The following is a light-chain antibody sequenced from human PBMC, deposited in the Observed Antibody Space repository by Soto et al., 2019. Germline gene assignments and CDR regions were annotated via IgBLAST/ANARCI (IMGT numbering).Light chain of an antibody. V-gene: IGKV1-39*01. CDR2: AAS. Sequence: DIQMTQSPTSLSASVGDRVTLTCRASQSISTSLNWFQQKPGKAPELLIFAASNLRAGVPSRFSGSGSGTDFTLTISSLQPEDYATYYCQQSYSTPRFTFGQGTKLEI. CDR1: QSISTS. J-gene: IGKJ2*01. CDR3: QQSYSTPRFT.